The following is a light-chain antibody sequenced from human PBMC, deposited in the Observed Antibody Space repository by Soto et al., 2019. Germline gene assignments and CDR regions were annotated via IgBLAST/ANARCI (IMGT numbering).Light chain of an antibody. Sequence: DIPMTQSPPSLSASVGDRVTITCRASQNISTFLNWYQQEPGKAPKLLIDAASRLLGGVTSRFGGSGSPTAFSLTITSLQPEGFARHYCQQSYRTSCSLGEGTKLEIK. CDR2: AAS. CDR1: QNISTF. CDR3: QQSYRTSCS. V-gene: IGKV1-39*01. J-gene: IGKJ2*02.